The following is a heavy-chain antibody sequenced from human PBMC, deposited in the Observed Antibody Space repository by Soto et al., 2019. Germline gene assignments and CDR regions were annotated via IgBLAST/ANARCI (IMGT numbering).Heavy chain of an antibody. D-gene: IGHD6-19*01. CDR2: IWYDGSNK. CDR3: ARASSGWYYFYY. V-gene: IGHV3-33*01. Sequence: GGSLRLSCAASGFTFSSYGMHWVRQAPGKGLEWVAVIWYDGSNKYYADSVKGRFTISRDNSKNTLYLQMNSLRAEDTAVYYCARASSGWYYFYYWGQGTLVTVSS. J-gene: IGHJ4*02. CDR1: GFTFSSYG.